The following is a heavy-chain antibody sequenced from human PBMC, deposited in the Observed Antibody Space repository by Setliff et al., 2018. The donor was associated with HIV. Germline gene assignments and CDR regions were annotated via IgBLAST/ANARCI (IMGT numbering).Heavy chain of an antibody. J-gene: IGHJ3*01. CDR3: AAGYCSGGSCYPDAFDF. CDR2: SVVGSGNI. CDR1: GFTFTTSA. Sequence: SVKVSCKASGFTFTTSAMQWVRQARGQRLEWIGWSVVGSGNINYAQNFQERVTITRDMYTSTAYSELSSLRSEDTALYYCAAGYCSGGSCYPDAFDFWGQGTTVTVSS. D-gene: IGHD2-15*01. V-gene: IGHV1-58*02.